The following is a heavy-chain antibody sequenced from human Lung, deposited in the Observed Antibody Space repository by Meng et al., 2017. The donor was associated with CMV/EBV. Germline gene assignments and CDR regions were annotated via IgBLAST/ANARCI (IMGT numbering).Heavy chain of an antibody. CDR1: GGSISSYY. Sequence: VQRQESGPGLGKPSETLSPPCTVSGGSISSYYWGWIRQPAGKGLEWIGRIYTSGSTNYNPSLKSRVTMSVDTSKNQFSLKLSSVTAADTAVYYCARGSRDEAFQHWGQGTLVTVSS. V-gene: IGHV4-4*07. J-gene: IGHJ1*01. CDR2: IYTSGST. CDR3: ARGSRDEAFQH. D-gene: IGHD5-24*01.